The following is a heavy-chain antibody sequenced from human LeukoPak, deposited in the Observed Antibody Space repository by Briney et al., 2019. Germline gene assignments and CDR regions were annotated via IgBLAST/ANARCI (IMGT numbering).Heavy chain of an antibody. D-gene: IGHD3-3*01. J-gene: IGHJ5*02. Sequence: SETLSLTCTVSGGSISSYYWSWIRQAPGKGLEWIGYIYYSGSTNYNPSLKSRVTISVDTSKNQFSLKLSSVTAADTAVYYCARGSNNYDFWSGYYPGNWFDPWGQGTLVTVSS. CDR2: IYYSGST. V-gene: IGHV4-59*01. CDR3: ARGSNNYDFWSGYYPGNWFDP. CDR1: GGSISSYY.